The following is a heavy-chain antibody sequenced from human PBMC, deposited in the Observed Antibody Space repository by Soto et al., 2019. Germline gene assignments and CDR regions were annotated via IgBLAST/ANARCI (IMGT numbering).Heavy chain of an antibody. V-gene: IGHV4-4*07. CDR3: ARTRRDGYNYKFYYGLDV. J-gene: IGHJ6*02. Sequence: SETLSLTCTVSRGSISGYSWSWIRQSAGKGLEWIGPVYSSGDTNYNPLFGSRVSMSVDTSKNQISLKLRSVTAADTAVYYCARTRRDGYNYKFYYGLDVWGQGTTVTVSS. CDR1: RGSISGYS. CDR2: VYSSGDT. D-gene: IGHD5-12*01.